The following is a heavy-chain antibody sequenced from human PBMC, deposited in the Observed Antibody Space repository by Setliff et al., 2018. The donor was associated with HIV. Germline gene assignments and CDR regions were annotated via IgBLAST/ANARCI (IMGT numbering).Heavy chain of an antibody. CDR1: GFMFDDYG. CDR2: INWSGSSHI. J-gene: IGHJ6*03. V-gene: IGHV3-20*04. CDR3: ARTMGQVYTAMVKYYYYYYMDV. Sequence: GGSLRLSCAASGFMFDDYGMSWVRQAPGKGLEWVSGINWSGSSHIYYADSVKGRFTISRDNSKNTLYLQMNSLRAEDTAVYYCARTMGQVYTAMVKYYYYYYMDVWGKGTTVTVSS. D-gene: IGHD5-18*01.